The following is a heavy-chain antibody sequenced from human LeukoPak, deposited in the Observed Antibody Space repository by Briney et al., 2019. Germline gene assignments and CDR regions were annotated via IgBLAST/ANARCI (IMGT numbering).Heavy chain of an antibody. CDR3: ARSSHRLWFGELLYPLYFDY. Sequence: SETLFLTCTVSGGSISSYYWSWIRQPPGKGLEWIGYIYYSGSTNYNPSLKSRVTISVDTSKNQFSLKLSSVTAADTAVYYCARSSHRLWFGELLYPLYFDYWGQGTLVTVSS. J-gene: IGHJ4*02. CDR2: IYYSGST. V-gene: IGHV4-59*01. CDR1: GGSISSYY. D-gene: IGHD3-10*01.